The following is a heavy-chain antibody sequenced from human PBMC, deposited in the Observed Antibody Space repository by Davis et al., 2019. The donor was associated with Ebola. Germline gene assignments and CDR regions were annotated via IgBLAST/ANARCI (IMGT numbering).Heavy chain of an antibody. CDR1: GFTFSSYS. V-gene: IGHV3-21*01. CDR3: ARTGIAAARAPYYFDY. D-gene: IGHD6-13*01. Sequence: PGGSLRLSCAASGFTFSSYSMNWVRQAPGKGLEWVSSISSSSSYIYYADSVKGRFTISRDNAKNSLYLQMNSLRAEDTAVYYCARTGIAAARAPYYFDYWGQGTLVAVSS. CDR2: ISSSSSYI. J-gene: IGHJ4*02.